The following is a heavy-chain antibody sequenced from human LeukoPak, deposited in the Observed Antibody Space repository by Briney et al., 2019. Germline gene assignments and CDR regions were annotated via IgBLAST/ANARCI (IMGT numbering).Heavy chain of an antibody. CDR3: ARSGIGCGFDI. V-gene: IGHV3-74*01. CDR1: GFTFSSFA. J-gene: IGHJ3*02. D-gene: IGHD2-21*01. Sequence: GGSLRLSCAASGFTFSSFAMNWVRQGPGKGLEWVSRINKDATITTYADSVKGRFTVSRDNVKNMVYLDMNGLRGDDTAVYYCARSGIGCGFDIWGRGATVTVSS. CDR2: INKDATIT.